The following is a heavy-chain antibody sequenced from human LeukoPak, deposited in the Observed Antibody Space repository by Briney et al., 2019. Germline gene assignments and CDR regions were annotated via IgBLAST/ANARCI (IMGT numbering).Heavy chain of an antibody. Sequence: ASVKVSCKASGYTFTGYYMHWVRQAPGQGLEWMGGFDPEDGETIYAQKFQGRVTMTEDTSTDTAYMELSSLRSEDTAVYYCATARGVQLWLLGYWGQGTLVTVSS. J-gene: IGHJ4*02. CDR2: FDPEDGET. CDR1: GYTFTGYY. D-gene: IGHD5-18*01. CDR3: ATARGVQLWLLGY. V-gene: IGHV1-24*01.